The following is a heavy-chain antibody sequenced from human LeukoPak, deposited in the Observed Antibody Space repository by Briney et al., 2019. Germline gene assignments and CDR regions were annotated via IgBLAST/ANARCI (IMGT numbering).Heavy chain of an antibody. CDR1: GFTFSSYA. CDR2: ISYDGSNK. D-gene: IGHD1-1*01. J-gene: IGHJ4*02. CDR3: ARDGGWNDRYFDY. V-gene: IGHV3-30-3*01. Sequence: PWGSLRLSCAASGFTFSSYAMHWVRQAPGKGLEWVAVISYDGSNKYYADSVKGRFTISRDNSKNTLYLQTNSLRAEDTAVYYCARDGGWNDRYFDYWGQGTLVTVSS.